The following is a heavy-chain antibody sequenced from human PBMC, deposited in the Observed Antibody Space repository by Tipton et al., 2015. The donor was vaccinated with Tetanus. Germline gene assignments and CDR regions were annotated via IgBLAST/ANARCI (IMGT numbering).Heavy chain of an antibody. CDR2: MYYSGTT. V-gene: IGHV4-30-2*01. D-gene: IGHD2-2*01. J-gene: IGHJ5*02. Sequence: TLSLTCAVSGGSISSGGYSWTWIRQPPGKGLQWIGYMYYSGTTHYNPSLKSRVTISIDRSKNQLSLKLTSVTAADTAVYYCARATSTGPAYNWFDPWGQGTLVTGSS. CDR3: ARATSTGPAYNWFDP. CDR1: GGSISSGGYS.